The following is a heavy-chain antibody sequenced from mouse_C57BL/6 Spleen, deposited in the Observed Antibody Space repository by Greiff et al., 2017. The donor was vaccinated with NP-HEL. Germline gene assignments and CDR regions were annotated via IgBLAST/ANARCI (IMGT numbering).Heavy chain of an antibody. CDR2: IDPEDGDT. J-gene: IGHJ2*01. CDR1: GFNIKDYY. V-gene: IGHV14-1*01. CDR3: TTGGNPYYFDG. D-gene: IGHD2-1*01. Sequence: EVQLQQSGAELVRPGASVKLSCTASGFNIKDYYMHWVKQRPEQGLEWIGRIDPEDGDTESAPKFQGKATMTADTSSNTAYLQLSSLTSEDTAVYYCTTGGNPYYFDGWGQGTTLTVSS.